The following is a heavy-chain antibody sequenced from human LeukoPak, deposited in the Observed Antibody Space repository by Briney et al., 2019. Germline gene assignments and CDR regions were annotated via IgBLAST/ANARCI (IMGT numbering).Heavy chain of an antibody. CDR2: INWNGGST. CDR3: ARDGPYYYDSSGYYYSFDY. V-gene: IGHV3-20*04. CDR1: GFTFDDYG. Sequence: SGGSLRLSCAASGFTFDDYGMSWVRQAPGKGLEWVSGINWNGGSTGYADSVKGRFTISSDNAKNSLYLQMNSLRAEDTALYYCARDGPYYYDSSGYYYSFDYWGQGTLVTVSS. J-gene: IGHJ4*02. D-gene: IGHD3-22*01.